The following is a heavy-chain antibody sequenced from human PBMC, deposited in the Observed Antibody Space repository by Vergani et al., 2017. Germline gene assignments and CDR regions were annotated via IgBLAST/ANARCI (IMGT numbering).Heavy chain of an antibody. J-gene: IGHJ3*02. D-gene: IGHD3-10*02. CDR3: ARMFGGAFDI. Sequence: QLQLQESGPGLVKPSETLSLTCTVSSGSISSSSYYWGWIRQPPGKGLEWIGSIYYSGSTYYNPSLKSRVTISVDTSKNQCSLKLSSVTAADTAVYYCARMFGGAFDIWGQGTMVTVSS. V-gene: IGHV4-39*07. CDR1: SGSISSSSYY. CDR2: IYYSGST.